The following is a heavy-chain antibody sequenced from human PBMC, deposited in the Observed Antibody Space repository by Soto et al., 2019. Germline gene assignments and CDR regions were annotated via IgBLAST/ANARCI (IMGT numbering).Heavy chain of an antibody. J-gene: IGHJ2*01. CDR2: IGGSGIIT. D-gene: IGHD5-18*01. V-gene: IGHV3-23*01. CDR3: ARADSTFAYFDL. Sequence: GSLRLSCRASGFSFSSFAMTWVRQAPGKGLEWVSSIGGSGIITYYTDSVKGRFTISRDNSKNTLYLQMNSLRAEDTAVYYCARADSTFAYFDLWGRGTLVTVSS. CDR1: GFSFSSFA.